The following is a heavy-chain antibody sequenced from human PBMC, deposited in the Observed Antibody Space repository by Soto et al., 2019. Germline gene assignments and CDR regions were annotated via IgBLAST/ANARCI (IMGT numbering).Heavy chain of an antibody. CDR1: GYTFSSYT. CDR3: ARVEAPFGESLH. CDR2: ISPDDGNT. D-gene: IGHD3-10*01. V-gene: IGHV1-18*01. J-gene: IGHJ4*02. Sequence: GASVKVSCKTSGYTFSSYTIAWVRQAPGQGLEWLGWISPDDGNTEYEQKFQGRVTMTADTLTNNAYMELRSLKYDDTAVYYCARVEAPFGESLHWGQGTPVTFSS.